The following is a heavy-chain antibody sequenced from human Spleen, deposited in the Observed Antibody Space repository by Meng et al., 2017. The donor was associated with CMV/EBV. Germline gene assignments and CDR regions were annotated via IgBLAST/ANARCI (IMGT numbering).Heavy chain of an antibody. CDR2: IYSGGSST. Sequence: GGSLRLSCAASGFIFSRHTMSWVRQAPGKGLEWVSVIYSGGSSTYYADSVKGQFTISRDNSKNTLYLQMNSLRAEDTAVYYCAKSIVGATSSEFDYWGQGTLVTVSS. CDR1: GFIFSRHT. J-gene: IGHJ4*02. CDR3: AKSIVGATSSEFDY. V-gene: IGHV3-23*03. D-gene: IGHD1-26*01.